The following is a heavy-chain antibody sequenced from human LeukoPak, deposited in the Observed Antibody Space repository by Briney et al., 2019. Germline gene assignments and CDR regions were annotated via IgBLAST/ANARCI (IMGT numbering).Heavy chain of an antibody. D-gene: IGHD2-2*01. V-gene: IGHV3-30*02. CDR2: IRYDGSNK. Sequence: GGSLRLSCAASGFTFSTYGMHWVRQAPGKGLEWVAFIRYDGSNKYYADSVKGRFTISRDNSKNTLYLQMNSLRAEDTAVYYCAKQAHYYCSSTSCYEHYYYYYMDVWGKGTTVTISS. J-gene: IGHJ6*03. CDR3: AKQAHYYCSSTSCYEHYYYYYMDV. CDR1: GFTFSTYG.